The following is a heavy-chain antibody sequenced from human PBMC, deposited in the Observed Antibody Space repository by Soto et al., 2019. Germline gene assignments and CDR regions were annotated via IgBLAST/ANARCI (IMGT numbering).Heavy chain of an antibody. CDR2: IYWDDDK. CDR3: AHRQSVAAVGTGPNTWSDP. D-gene: IGHD6-13*01. CDR1: GFSLSTSGVG. V-gene: IGHV2-5*02. Sequence: SGPTLVNPTQTLALTCTFSGFSLSTSGVGVAWIRQPPGKALEWLALIYWDDDKRYSPSLKTRLTITKDTSKNQVVLTMTNMDPVDTATYYCAHRQSVAAVGTGPNTWSDPWGQGTLVTVSS. J-gene: IGHJ5*02.